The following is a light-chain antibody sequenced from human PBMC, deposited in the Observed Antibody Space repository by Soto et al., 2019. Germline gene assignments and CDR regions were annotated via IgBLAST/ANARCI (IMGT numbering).Light chain of an antibody. CDR3: QQYYSYPLT. CDR2: AAC. J-gene: IGKJ4*01. CDR1: QGISSS. Sequence: AIRMTPSPSSFSASTVDRVTITCRARQGISSSLSWYQQKPGKAPKLLFYAACTLQSGGPSRFSGSGSVSDFTLTISGLQSKDCATYDCQQYYSYPLTIGGWTKVEGK. V-gene: IGKV1-8*01.